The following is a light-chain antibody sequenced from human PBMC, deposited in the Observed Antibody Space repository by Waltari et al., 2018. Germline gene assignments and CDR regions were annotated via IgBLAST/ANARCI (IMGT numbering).Light chain of an antibody. V-gene: IGKV3-15*01. CDR2: GAS. CDR3: QQYNRWPPIT. CDR1: QSIYDN. J-gene: IGKJ5*01. Sequence: EVVMTQSPATLSVSPGERATLSCRASQSIYDNLAWNQHKHGQAPRLLIYGASTRATGIPARIRGSGSGTEFTLTISSLQSEDSAVYYCQQYNRWPPITFGQGTRLEVK.